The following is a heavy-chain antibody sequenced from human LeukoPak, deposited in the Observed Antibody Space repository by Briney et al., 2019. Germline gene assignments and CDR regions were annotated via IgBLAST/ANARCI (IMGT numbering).Heavy chain of an antibody. CDR3: ARDGDVDIVATITFDP. D-gene: IGHD5-12*01. CDR2: INPNSGGT. J-gene: IGHJ5*02. CDR1: GYTFTGYY. V-gene: IGHV1-2*02. Sequence: GASVKVSCKASGYTFTGYYMHWVRQAPGQGLEWMGWINPNSGGTNYAQKFQGRVTMTRDTSISTAYMELSRLRSDDTAVYYCARDGDVDIVATITFDPWGQGTLVTVSS.